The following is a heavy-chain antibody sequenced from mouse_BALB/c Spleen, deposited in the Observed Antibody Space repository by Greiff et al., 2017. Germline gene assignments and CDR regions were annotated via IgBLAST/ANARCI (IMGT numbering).Heavy chain of an antibody. CDR2: INPGSGGT. CDR3: ARGDYDVGFDY. J-gene: IGHJ2*01. CDR1: GYAFTNYL. Sequence: VQLQQSGAELVRPGTSVKVSCKASGYAFTNYLIEWVKQRPGQGLEWIGVINPGSGGTNYNEKFKGKATLTADKSSSTAYMQLSSLTSDDSAVYFCARGDYDVGFDYWGQGTTLTVSS. D-gene: IGHD2-4*01. V-gene: IGHV1-54*01.